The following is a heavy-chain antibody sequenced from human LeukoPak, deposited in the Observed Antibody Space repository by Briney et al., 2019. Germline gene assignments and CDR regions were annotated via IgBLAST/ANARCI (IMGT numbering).Heavy chain of an antibody. CDR3: ARGLCSGGTCYIRDAFDI. Sequence: SETLSLTCTVSGASISSHYWSWIRQPPGKGLEWIAYIYYSGSTNYNPSLKSRVSISIDTSKNQFSLKLSSVTAADTAVYYCARGLCSGGTCYIRDAFDIWGQGTMVTVSS. J-gene: IGHJ3*02. D-gene: IGHD2-15*01. CDR2: IYYSGST. V-gene: IGHV4-59*11. CDR1: GASISSHY.